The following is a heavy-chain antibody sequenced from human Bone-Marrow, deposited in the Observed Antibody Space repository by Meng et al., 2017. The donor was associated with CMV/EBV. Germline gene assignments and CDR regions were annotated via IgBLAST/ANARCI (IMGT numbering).Heavy chain of an antibody. CDR3: VKGGHLGAY. D-gene: IGHD3-10*01. CDR1: GFTFSSSW. V-gene: IGHV3-74*03. Sequence: GESLKISCAASGFTFSSSWMHWVRQAPGKGLVWVSHINSDGSDTKYADSVKGRFTISRDNAKNTLYLQMNTLRAEDTAVYYCVKGGHLGAYWGQGTRVTGSS. CDR2: INSDGSDT. J-gene: IGHJ4*02.